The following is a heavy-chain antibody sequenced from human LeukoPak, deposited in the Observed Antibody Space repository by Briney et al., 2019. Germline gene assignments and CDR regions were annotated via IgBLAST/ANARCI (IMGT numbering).Heavy chain of an antibody. V-gene: IGHV1-8*03. CDR3: ARDLFDSSGYYYLGDY. Sequence: ASVKVSCKASGYTFTSYDINWVRQATGQGLEWMGWMNPNSGNTGYAQKFQGRVTITRNTSISTAYMELSSLRSEDTAVYYCARDLFDSSGYYYLGDYWGQGTLVTVSS. CDR1: GYTFTSYD. D-gene: IGHD3-22*01. CDR2: MNPNSGNT. J-gene: IGHJ4*02.